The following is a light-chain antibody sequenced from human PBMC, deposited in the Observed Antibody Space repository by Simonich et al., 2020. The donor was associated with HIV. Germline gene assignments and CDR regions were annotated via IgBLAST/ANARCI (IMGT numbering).Light chain of an antibody. CDR1: TGTVTSGHF. Sequence: QTVVTQEPSLTVSPGGTVPLTCASSTGTVTSGHFPYWFQQKPGQAPRTLIYDTNNKHSWTPARFAGSLLGGKAALTLSGVQPEDEAEYYCLLYYGGAHLWVFGGGTKLTVL. CDR2: DTN. CDR3: LLYYGGAHLWV. V-gene: IGLV7-43*01. J-gene: IGLJ3*02.